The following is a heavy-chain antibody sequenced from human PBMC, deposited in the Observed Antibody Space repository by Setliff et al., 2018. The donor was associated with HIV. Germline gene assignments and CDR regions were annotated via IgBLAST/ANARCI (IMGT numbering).Heavy chain of an antibody. CDR1: GGSISSYY. J-gene: IGHJ3*02. V-gene: IGHV4-59*01. D-gene: IGHD1-26*01. CDR3: ARSIVGAAISAFDI. Sequence: PSETLSLTCNVSGGSISSYYWSWIRQPPGKGLEWLGYIYYSGSTNYSPSLKSRVTISIDTSENQFALNLRSVTAADTAVYFCARSIVGAAISAFDILGQGTMVTVSS. CDR2: IYYSGST.